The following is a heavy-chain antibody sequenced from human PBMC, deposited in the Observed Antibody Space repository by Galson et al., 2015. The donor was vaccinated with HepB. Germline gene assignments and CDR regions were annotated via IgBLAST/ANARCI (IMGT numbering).Heavy chain of an antibody. J-gene: IGHJ4*02. CDR3: VKESGIPQYGAYFDY. Sequence: SLRLSCAASGFILSNYGMQWVRQPPGRGLQRVAVISSDGGTQYYADSVKGRFTISRDTSKNMLHLQMNSLRPEDTAVYYCVKESGIPQYGAYFDYWGQGALVTVSS. D-gene: IGHD4/OR15-4a*01. CDR1: GFILSNYG. CDR2: ISSDGGTQ. V-gene: IGHV3-30*18.